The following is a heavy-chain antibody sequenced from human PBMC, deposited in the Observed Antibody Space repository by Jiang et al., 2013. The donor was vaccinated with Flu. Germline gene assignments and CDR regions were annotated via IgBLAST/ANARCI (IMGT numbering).Heavy chain of an antibody. CDR1: GGSVSSYY. CDR3: ARGRTTRVTGMDV. D-gene: IGHD1-1*01. CDR2: IYYSGTT. Sequence: PGLVQPSETLSLTCTVSGGSVSSYYWNWIRQTPGKGLEWIGYIYYSGTTKYNPSLESRVTISVDTSREQFSLRLRSVTAADTAVYYCARGRTTRVTGMDVWGQGTTVAVSS. J-gene: IGHJ6*02. V-gene: IGHV4-59*02.